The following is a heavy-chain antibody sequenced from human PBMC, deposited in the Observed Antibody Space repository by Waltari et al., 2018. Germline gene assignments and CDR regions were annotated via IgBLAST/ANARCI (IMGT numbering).Heavy chain of an antibody. CDR2: IYHSGST. D-gene: IGHD2-2*01. Sequence: QVQLQESGPGLVKPSETLSLTCAVSGYSIRSGYYLGWIRQPPGKGLEWIGSIYHSGSTYYNPSLKSRVTISVDTSKNQFSLKLSSVTAADTAVYYCASLDIVVVPAADNAFDIWGQGTMVTVSS. CDR1: GYSIRSGYY. CDR3: ASLDIVVVPAADNAFDI. J-gene: IGHJ3*02. V-gene: IGHV4-38-2*01.